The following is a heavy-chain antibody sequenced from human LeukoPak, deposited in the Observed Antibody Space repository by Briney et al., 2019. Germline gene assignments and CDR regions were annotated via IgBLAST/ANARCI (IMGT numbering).Heavy chain of an antibody. J-gene: IGHJ4*02. CDR1: GYTFTGYY. V-gene: IGHV1-2*02. CDR3: ARRIKSGILPFDY. Sequence: ASVKVSCRASGYTFTGYYIHWVRQAPGQGLEWMGWINPNGGGTEYAQKFQGRVTMTRDTSISTAYMELSRLTSDDTAVYYCARRIKSGILPFDYWGQGTLVTVSS. CDR2: INPNGGGT. D-gene: IGHD1-26*01.